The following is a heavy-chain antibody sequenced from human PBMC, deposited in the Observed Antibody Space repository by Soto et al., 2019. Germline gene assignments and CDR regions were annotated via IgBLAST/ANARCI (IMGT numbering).Heavy chain of an antibody. CDR2: ISGSGGST. Sequence: EVQLLESGGGLVQPGGSLRLSCAASGFTFSSYAMSWVRQAPGKGLEWVSAISGSGGSTYYADSVKGRFTISRDNSKNTLYLQMNSLRAEDTAVYYCAKDVLNWNRRNYYFDYWGQGTLVTVSS. V-gene: IGHV3-23*01. CDR1: GFTFSSYA. CDR3: AKDVLNWNRRNYYFDY. J-gene: IGHJ4*02. D-gene: IGHD1-1*01.